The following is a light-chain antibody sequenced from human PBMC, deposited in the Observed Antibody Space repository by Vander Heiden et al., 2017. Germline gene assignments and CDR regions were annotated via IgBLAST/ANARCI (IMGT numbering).Light chain of an antibody. Sequence: QSALTQPASVSGSPGQSITISRTGTSSHVGGYNYVSWYQQHPGKAPKLMIYEVSNRPSGVSNRFSGSKSGNTASLTISGLQAEDEADYYCSSYTSSSTVVFGGGTKLTVL. CDR1: SSHVGGYNY. V-gene: IGLV2-14*01. J-gene: IGLJ2*01. CDR2: EVS. CDR3: SSYTSSSTVV.